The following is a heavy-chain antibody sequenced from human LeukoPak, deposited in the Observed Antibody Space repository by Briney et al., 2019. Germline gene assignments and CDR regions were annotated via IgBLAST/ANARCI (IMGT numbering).Heavy chain of an antibody. D-gene: IGHD2-21*02. J-gene: IGHJ4*02. CDR2: ISSSSTTI. CDR3: ARVVSKEDCGGDCYSEYFDY. CDR1: GFTFSSYE. V-gene: IGHV3-48*03. Sequence: PGGSLRLSCAASGFTFSSYEMNWVRQAPGKGLEWISYISSSSTTIHYADSVRGRFTISRDNAENSMYLQMNSLRAEDTAVYYCARVVSKEDCGGDCYSEYFDYWGQGTLVTVSS.